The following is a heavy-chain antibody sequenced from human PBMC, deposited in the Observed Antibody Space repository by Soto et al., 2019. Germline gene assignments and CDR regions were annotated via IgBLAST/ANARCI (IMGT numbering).Heavy chain of an antibody. J-gene: IGHJ4*02. D-gene: IGHD2-8*01. V-gene: IGHV4-31*03. CDR2: IYYSGTT. CDR1: GGSVSSGGYY. Sequence: SETLSLTCTVSGGSVSSGGYYWSWIRQHPGTGLEWIGYIYYSGTTYFNPSLKSRASISLDTSKNEFSLKLTSVTAADTAVYYCARRALPQCINGVCYKDGFWDYWGQGAMVTVYS. CDR3: ARRALPQCINGVCYKDGFWDY.